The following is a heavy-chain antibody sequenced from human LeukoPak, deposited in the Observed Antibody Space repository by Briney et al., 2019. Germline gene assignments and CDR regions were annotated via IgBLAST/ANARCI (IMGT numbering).Heavy chain of an antibody. V-gene: IGHV3-23*01. D-gene: IGHD3-22*01. CDR3: AKEGTYYDSSGYYTH. J-gene: IGHJ4*02. CDR1: GLTFSSFA. CDR2: VSGSGGAT. Sequence: GGSLRLSCAASGLTFSSFAMRWVRQAPGKGLEWVSSVSGSGGATYYADSVKGRFTISRDNSKNTLFLQMSSLRVEDTAIYYCAKEGTYYDSSGYYTHWGQETLVAVSS.